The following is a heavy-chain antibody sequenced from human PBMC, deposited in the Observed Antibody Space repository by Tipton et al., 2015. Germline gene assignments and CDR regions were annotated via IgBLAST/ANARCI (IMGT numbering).Heavy chain of an antibody. Sequence: QSGAEVKKTGSSVNVSCEAPGHTFTFRYLHWVRQAPGQAPEWMGWINAYNGNTNYAQELQGRVTMTTDTSTSTAYMELRSLRSDDTAVYYCARDRGGDYYDSSGYLMGYFDYWGQGALVTVSS. V-gene: IGHV1-18*04. J-gene: IGHJ4*02. CDR3: ARDRGGDYYDSSGYLMGYFDY. CDR2: INAYNGNT. D-gene: IGHD3-22*01. CDR1: GHTFTFRY.